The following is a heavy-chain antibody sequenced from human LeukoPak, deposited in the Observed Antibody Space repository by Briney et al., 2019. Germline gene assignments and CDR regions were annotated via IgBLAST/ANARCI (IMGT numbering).Heavy chain of an antibody. Sequence: GGSLRLSCTASRLTFSSSGMHWVCQAPGKGLEWVSAISGSGGSTYYADSVKGRFTISRDNSKNTLYLQMNSLRAEDTAVYYCAKGFVLRYFDWLFQGFDYWGQGTLVTVSS. CDR3: AKGFVLRYFDWLFQGFDY. CDR1: RLTFSSSG. J-gene: IGHJ4*02. CDR2: ISGSGGST. D-gene: IGHD3-9*01. V-gene: IGHV3-23*01.